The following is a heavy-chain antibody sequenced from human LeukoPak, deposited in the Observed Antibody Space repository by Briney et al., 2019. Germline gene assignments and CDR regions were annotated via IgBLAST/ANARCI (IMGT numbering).Heavy chain of an antibody. CDR3: ARASVRFGNIVATTYYYYGMDV. J-gene: IGHJ6*02. D-gene: IGHD5-12*01. Sequence: GASVKVSCKASGCTLTSYGISWVRQAPGQGLEWMGWISAYNGNTNYAQKLQGRVTMTTDTSTSTAYMELRSLRSDDTAVYYCARASVRFGNIVATTYYYYGMDVWGQGTTVTVSS. CDR1: GCTLTSYG. CDR2: ISAYNGNT. V-gene: IGHV1-18*01.